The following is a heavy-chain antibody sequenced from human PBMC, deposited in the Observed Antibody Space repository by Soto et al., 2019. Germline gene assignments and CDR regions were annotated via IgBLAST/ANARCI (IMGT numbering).Heavy chain of an antibody. Sequence: GGSLRLSCAASGVNFSSYAMNWVRQAPGKGLEWVSTISDTGGGTFYAGSVKGRFTISRDNSKNTLYPQMHSLRADDSAIYFCAVGRHKTSGSNTWFDPWGRGTLVTVSS. CDR2: ISDTGGGT. V-gene: IGHV3-23*01. CDR3: AVGRHKTSGSNTWFDP. D-gene: IGHD3-22*01. CDR1: GVNFSSYA. J-gene: IGHJ5*02.